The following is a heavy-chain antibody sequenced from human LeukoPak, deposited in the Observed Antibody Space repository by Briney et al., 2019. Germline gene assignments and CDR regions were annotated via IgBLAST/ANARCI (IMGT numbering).Heavy chain of an antibody. CDR3: ARRKTPYYYDSSGYYHYWHFDL. V-gene: IGHV5-51*01. CDR1: GYSFTSYW. D-gene: IGHD3-22*01. J-gene: IGHJ2*01. Sequence: GESLKISCKGSGYSFTSYWIGWVRQMPGKGLEWMGIIYPGDSDTRYSPSFQGQVTISADKSISTAYLQWSSLKASDTAMYYCARRKTPYYYDSSGYYHYWHFDLWGRGTLVTVSS. CDR2: IYPGDSDT.